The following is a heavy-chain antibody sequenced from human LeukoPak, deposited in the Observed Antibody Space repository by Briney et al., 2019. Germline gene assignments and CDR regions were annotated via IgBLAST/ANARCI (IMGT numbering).Heavy chain of an antibody. D-gene: IGHD6-13*01. CDR2: ISSSSSYT. CDR3: ARDGEVAAASFDY. V-gene: IGHV3-11*06. J-gene: IGHJ4*02. CDR1: GFTFSDYY. Sequence: GGSLRLSCAASGFTFSDYYMSWIRQAPGKGLEWVSYISSSSSYTNYADSVKGRFTISRDNAKNSLYLQMNSLRAEGTAVYYCARDGEVAAASFDYWGQGTLVTVSS.